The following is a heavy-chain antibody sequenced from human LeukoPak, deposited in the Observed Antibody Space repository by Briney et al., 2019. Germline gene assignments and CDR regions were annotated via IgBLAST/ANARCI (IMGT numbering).Heavy chain of an antibody. Sequence: PSETLSLTCTVSGGSISSYYWSWIRQPPGKGLEWIGYIYYSGSTNYNPSLKSRVTISVDTSKNQFSLKLSSVTAADTAVYYCARDSLVGDWFDPWGQGILVTVSS. D-gene: IGHD2-15*01. J-gene: IGHJ5*02. CDR1: GGSISSYY. CDR2: IYYSGST. V-gene: IGHV4-59*01. CDR3: ARDSLVGDWFDP.